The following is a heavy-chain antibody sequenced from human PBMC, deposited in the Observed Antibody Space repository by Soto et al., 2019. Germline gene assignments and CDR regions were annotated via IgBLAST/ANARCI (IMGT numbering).Heavy chain of an antibody. CDR1: GFTFSSYE. Sequence: GGSLRLSCAASGFTFSSYEMNWVRQAPGKGLEWVSYISSSGSTIYYADSVKGRFTISRDNAKNSLYLQMNSLRAEDTAVYYCARDQGWNKSFDYWGQGTLVTVSS. V-gene: IGHV3-48*03. D-gene: IGHD1-1*01. CDR3: ARDQGWNKSFDY. CDR2: ISSSGSTI. J-gene: IGHJ4*02.